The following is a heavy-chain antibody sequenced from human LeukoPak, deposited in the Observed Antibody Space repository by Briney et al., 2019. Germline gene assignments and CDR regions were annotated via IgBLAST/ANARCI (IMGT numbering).Heavy chain of an antibody. CDR2: ISSSGSHT. D-gene: IGHD3-22*01. Sequence: GGSLRLSCAASGFTFSSYAMSWVRQAPGKGLEWVSSISSSGSHTYHADSVKGRFTISRDNAKNSLYLQMNSLRADDTAVYYCAGGGITTFDYWGQGSLVTVSS. J-gene: IGHJ4*02. CDR1: GFTFSSYA. V-gene: IGHV3-21*01. CDR3: AGGGITTFDY.